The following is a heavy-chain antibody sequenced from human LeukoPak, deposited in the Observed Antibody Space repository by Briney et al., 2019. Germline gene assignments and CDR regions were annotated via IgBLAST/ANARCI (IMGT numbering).Heavy chain of an antibody. V-gene: IGHV4-59*01. CDR2: IYYSGST. CDR1: GGSISSYY. Sequence: SETLSLTCTVSGGSISSYYWSCIRQPPGKGLEWIGYIYYSGSTNYNPSLKSRVTISVDTSKNQFSLKLSSVTAADTAVYYCARGGVLLWFGELLEAPSYAFDIWGQGTMVTVSS. D-gene: IGHD3-10*01. J-gene: IGHJ3*02. CDR3: ARGGVLLWFGELLEAPSYAFDI.